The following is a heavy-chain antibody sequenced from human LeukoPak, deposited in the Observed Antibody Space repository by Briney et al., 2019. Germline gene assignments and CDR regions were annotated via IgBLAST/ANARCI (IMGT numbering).Heavy chain of an antibody. V-gene: IGHV3-30*18. D-gene: IGHD3-22*01. CDR2: ISYDGSNK. CDR1: GFTVSSNY. CDR3: AKDHYYDSSAP. Sequence: PGGSLRLSCAASGFTVSSNYMSWVRQAPGKGLEWVAVISYDGSNKYYADSVKGRFTISRDNSKNTLYLQMNGLRAEDTAVYYCAKDHYYDSSAPWGQGTLVTVSS. J-gene: IGHJ5*02.